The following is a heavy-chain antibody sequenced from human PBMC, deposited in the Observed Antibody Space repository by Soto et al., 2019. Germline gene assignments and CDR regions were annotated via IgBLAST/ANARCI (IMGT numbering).Heavy chain of an antibody. Sequence: PGGSLRLSCAASGFTFSSYWMHWVRQAPGKGLVWVSRINSDGSSTSYADSVKGRFTISRDNAKNTLYLQMNSLRAEDTAVYYCARDPPYCSSTSCDYYYCGMDVWGQGTTVTVSS. D-gene: IGHD2-2*01. V-gene: IGHV3-74*01. CDR3: ARDPPYCSSTSCDYYYCGMDV. CDR1: GFTFSSYW. J-gene: IGHJ6*02. CDR2: INSDGSST.